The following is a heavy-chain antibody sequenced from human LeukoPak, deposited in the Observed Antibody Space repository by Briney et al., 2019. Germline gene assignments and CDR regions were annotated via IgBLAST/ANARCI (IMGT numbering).Heavy chain of an antibody. D-gene: IGHD3/OR15-3a*01. CDR3: ASQTGSGLFILP. J-gene: IGHJ4*02. V-gene: IGHV4-39*01. CDR1: GGSISSYY. CDR2: IYYSGNT. Sequence: SETLSLTCTVSGGSISSYYWGWIRQPPGKGLEWIGSIYYSGNTYYNASLKSQVSISIDTSKNQFSLRLTSVTAADTAVYYCASQTGSGLFILPGGQGTLVTVSS.